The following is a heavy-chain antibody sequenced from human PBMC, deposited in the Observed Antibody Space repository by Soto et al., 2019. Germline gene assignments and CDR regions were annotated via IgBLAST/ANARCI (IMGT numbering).Heavy chain of an antibody. CDR1: AYTFTGYY. Sequence: VASVKVSCKASAYTFTGYYMHWVRQAPGQGLEWMGWINPNSGGTNYAQKFQGWVTMTRDTSISTDYMELSRLRSDDKAVYYCARSRPSVVVKDVMWSHNWFHPWGQGHLVTVSS. D-gene: IGHD2-2*01. V-gene: IGHV1-2*04. CDR3: ARSRPSVVVKDVMWSHNWFHP. J-gene: IGHJ5*02. CDR2: INPNSGGT.